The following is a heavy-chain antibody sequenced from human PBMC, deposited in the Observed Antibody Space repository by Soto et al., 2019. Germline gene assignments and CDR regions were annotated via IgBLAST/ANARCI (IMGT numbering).Heavy chain of an antibody. J-gene: IGHJ4*02. CDR2: IYYSGST. CDR3: ARGIAARESFDY. CDR1: GGSISSGGYY. D-gene: IGHD6-6*01. V-gene: IGHV4-31*03. Sequence: SETLSLTCTVSGGSISSGGYYWSWIRQHPGKGLEWIGYIYYSGSTYYNPSLKSRVTISVDTSKNQFSLKLSSVTAADTAVYYCARGIAARESFDYWGQGTLVTVSS.